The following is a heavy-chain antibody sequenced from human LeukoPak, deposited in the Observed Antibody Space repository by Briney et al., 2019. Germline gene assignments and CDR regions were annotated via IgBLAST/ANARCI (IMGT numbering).Heavy chain of an antibody. CDR2: IGTAGDT. Sequence: GGSLRLSCAASGFTFSSYDMHWVRQATGKGLEWVSAIGTAGDTYYPGSVKGRFTISRESAKNYSYLQMNSLRAGDTSVYYCARDRAGTLDYWGQGTLVTVSS. J-gene: IGHJ4*02. V-gene: IGHV3-13*01. D-gene: IGHD1-1*01. CDR1: GFTFSSYD. CDR3: ARDRAGTLDY.